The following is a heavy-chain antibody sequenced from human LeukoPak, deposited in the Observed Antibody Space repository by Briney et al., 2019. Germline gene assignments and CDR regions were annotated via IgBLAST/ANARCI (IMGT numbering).Heavy chain of an antibody. V-gene: IGHV1-18*01. CDR3: ARDEMATTYYYYYGMDV. J-gene: IGHJ6*02. CDR2: ISAYNGNT. CDR1: GSTFTIYG. D-gene: IGHD5-24*01. Sequence: ASVKVSCTASGSTFTIYGISWVRQAPGQRLEWMGWISAYNGNTNNAQKLQGRVTMTTDTSTSTAYMERRSLRSDDTAVYYCARDEMATTYYYYYGMDVWGQGTTVTVSS.